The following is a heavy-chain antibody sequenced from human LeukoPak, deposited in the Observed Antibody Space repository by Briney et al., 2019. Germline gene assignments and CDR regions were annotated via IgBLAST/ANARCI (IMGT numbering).Heavy chain of an antibody. J-gene: IGHJ4*02. D-gene: IGHD2-2*01. CDR1: GYTFASLD. CDR2: MNPNSGNT. Sequence: ASVKVSCKASGYTFASLDINWMRQTTGQGLERIGWMNPNSGNTGYAQKFQGRVTMTRNTAITTAFLEVNSLSYEDTAVYYCARGHTAAGADIWGQGTLVTVSS. CDR3: ARGHTAAGADI. V-gene: IGHV1-8*01.